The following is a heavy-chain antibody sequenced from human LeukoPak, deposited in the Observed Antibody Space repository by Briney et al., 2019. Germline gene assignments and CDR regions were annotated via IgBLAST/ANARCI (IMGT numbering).Heavy chain of an antibody. CDR2: IYGSGRP. CDR1: GSSISYWY. V-gene: IGHV4-59*01. D-gene: IGHD6-19*01. Sequence: SETLSLTCTVSGSSISYWYWSWIRQPPGKGLEWIGNIYGSGRPNYNPSLTSRVTISVDTSKNQFSLKLTSVTAADTAVYYCARETSLVGYSGGLGFSYWGQGILVTVSS. CDR3: ARETSLVGYSGGLGFSY. J-gene: IGHJ4*02.